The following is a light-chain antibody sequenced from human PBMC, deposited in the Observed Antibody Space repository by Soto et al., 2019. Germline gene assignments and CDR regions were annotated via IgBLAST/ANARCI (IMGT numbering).Light chain of an antibody. CDR1: QSVSSY. CDR2: GAS. J-gene: IGKJ3*01. CDR3: QQRSDWPLT. Sequence: EIVLTQSPATLSLSPGERATLSCRASQSVSSYLTWYQKKPGRAPRLLIYGASTRATGIPARFSGSGSGTDFTLTINSLEPEDFAVYYCQQRSDWPLTFGPGTKVDIK. V-gene: IGKV3-11*01.